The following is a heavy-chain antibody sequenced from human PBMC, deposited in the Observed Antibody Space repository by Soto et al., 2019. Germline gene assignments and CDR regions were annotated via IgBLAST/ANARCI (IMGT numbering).Heavy chain of an antibody. Sequence: PVESLKISCKGSGYSFTSSWISCFLQMRVKGLEWMGIIYPGDSDTRYSPSFQGQVTISADKSISTAYLQWSSLKASDTAMYYCARLLYGDGYPDSVLDYWGQGTLVTVSS. J-gene: IGHJ4*02. CDR2: IYPGDSDT. CDR1: GYSFTSSW. V-gene: IGHV5-51*03. D-gene: IGHD5-12*01. CDR3: ARLLYGDGYPDSVLDY.